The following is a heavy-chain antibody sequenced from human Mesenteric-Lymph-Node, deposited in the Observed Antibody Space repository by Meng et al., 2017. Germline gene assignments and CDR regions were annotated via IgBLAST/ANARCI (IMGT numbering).Heavy chain of an antibody. J-gene: IGHJ4*02. V-gene: IGHV4-39*01. CDR3: ARHVYGDSYGF. D-gene: IGHD4-17*01. CDR2: VRYSGTA. Sequence: GAGLFQPSEPLSLTCPGSGGPLDKSDYFWDWIRPPPGKGLEWIGSVRYSGTAYYNPSLTSRVTISVDTSKNQFSLNLSSLTAADTAVYYCARHVYGDSYGFWGQGTLVTVSS. CDR1: GGPLDKSDYF.